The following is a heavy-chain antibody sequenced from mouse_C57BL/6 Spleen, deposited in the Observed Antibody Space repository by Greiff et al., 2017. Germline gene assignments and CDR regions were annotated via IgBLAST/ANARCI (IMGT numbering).Heavy chain of an antibody. V-gene: IGHV1-47*01. Sequence: QVQLQQSGAELVKPGASVKMSCKASGYTFTTYPIEWMKQNHGKSLEWIGNFHPYNDDTKYNDKFKGQATLTVEKSSSTVYLELSRLTSDDAAVYYCARRDYDGAWFAYWGQGTLVTVSA. D-gene: IGHD2-4*01. CDR2: FHPYNDDT. CDR3: ARRDYDGAWFAY. J-gene: IGHJ3*01. CDR1: GYTFTTYP.